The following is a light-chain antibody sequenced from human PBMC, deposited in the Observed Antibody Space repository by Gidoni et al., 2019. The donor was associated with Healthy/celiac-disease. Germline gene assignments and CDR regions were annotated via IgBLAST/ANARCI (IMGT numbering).Light chain of an antibody. CDR1: QGISSY. Sequence: DIQLTHSPSFLSASVGDRVTITCRASQGISSYLAWYQQKPGKAPKLLIYAASTLQSGVPSRFSGSGSGTEFTLTISSLQPEDFATYYCQQLNSYTLTFGGGTKVEIK. V-gene: IGKV1-9*01. J-gene: IGKJ4*01. CDR3: QQLNSYTLT. CDR2: AAS.